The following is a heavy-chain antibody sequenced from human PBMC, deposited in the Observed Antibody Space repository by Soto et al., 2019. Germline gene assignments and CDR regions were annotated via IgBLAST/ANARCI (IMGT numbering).Heavy chain of an antibody. CDR3: AKMSCSSTSCYLSHYYYYMEV. J-gene: IGHJ6*03. CDR2: ISGSGGST. CDR1: GFTFSSYA. Sequence: PGGSLRLSCAASGFTFSSYAMSWVRQAPGKGLEWVSAISGSGGSTYYADSVKGRFTISRDNSKNTLYLQMNSLRAEDTAVYYCAKMSCSSTSCYLSHYYYYMEVRGKGTTVTVPS. D-gene: IGHD2-2*01. V-gene: IGHV3-23*01.